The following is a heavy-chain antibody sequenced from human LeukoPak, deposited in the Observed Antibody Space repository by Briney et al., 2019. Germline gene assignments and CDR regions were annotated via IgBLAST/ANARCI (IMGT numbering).Heavy chain of an antibody. CDR1: GFTFSSYA. V-gene: IGHV3-23*01. D-gene: IGHD3-22*01. CDR2: TSGSGDRT. J-gene: IGHJ6*03. CDR3: AKGTGYWDYYYYMDV. Sequence: GRSLRLSCAASGFTFSSYAMNWVRQAPGKGLEWVSGTSGSGDRTYYADSVEGRFTISRDNSKNTLYLQMNSLRAADTAVYYCAKGTGYWDYYYYMDVWGKGTTVTVSS.